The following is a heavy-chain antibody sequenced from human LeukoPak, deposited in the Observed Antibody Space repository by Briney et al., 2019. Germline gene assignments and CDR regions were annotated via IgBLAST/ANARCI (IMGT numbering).Heavy chain of an antibody. D-gene: IGHD3-22*01. CDR1: VYTFTRYG. CDR3: ARDGVRASYYYDSSGYYHDY. CDR2: ISAYNGNT. J-gene: IGHJ4*02. V-gene: IGHV1-18*01. Sequence: ASVKVSCQASVYTFTRYGISWLRQAPGQGLEWMGWISAYNGNTNYAQKLQDRVTMTTGTSTSTAYMELRSLRSDDTAVYYCARDGVRASYYYDSSGYYHDYWGQGTLVTVSS.